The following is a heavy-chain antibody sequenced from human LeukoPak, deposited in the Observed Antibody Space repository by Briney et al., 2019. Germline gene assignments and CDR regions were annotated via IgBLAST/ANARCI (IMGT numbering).Heavy chain of an antibody. CDR3: ATKHYDYVKF. Sequence: SEALSLTCGVSGYSITSGYYWGWIRQPPGKGLEWIGSIYYTGTTFYNPSLKSRLTISLDTSKNRFSLRLNSVTAADTATYYCATKHYDYVKFWGQGTLVIVS. J-gene: IGHJ4*02. V-gene: IGHV4-38-2*01. CDR2: IYYTGTT. CDR1: GYSITSGYY. D-gene: IGHD3-16*01.